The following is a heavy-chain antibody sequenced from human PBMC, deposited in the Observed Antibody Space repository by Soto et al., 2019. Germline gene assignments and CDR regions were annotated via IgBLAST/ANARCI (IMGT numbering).Heavy chain of an antibody. Sequence: PGGSLRLSCAASGFTFSNAWMNWVRQAPGKGLEWVGRIKSKTDGGTTDYAAPVKGRFTISRDDSKNTLYLQMNSLKTEDTAVYYCTTRVWFGEQPDFDYWGQGTLVTVS. CDR1: GFTFSNAW. CDR3: TTRVWFGEQPDFDY. J-gene: IGHJ4*02. CDR2: IKSKTDGGTT. V-gene: IGHV3-15*07. D-gene: IGHD3-10*01.